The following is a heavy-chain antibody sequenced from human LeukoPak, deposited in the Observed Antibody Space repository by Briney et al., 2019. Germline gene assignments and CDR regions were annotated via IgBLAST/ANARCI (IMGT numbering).Heavy chain of an antibody. J-gene: IGHJ3*02. D-gene: IGHD1-26*01. V-gene: IGHV1-18*01. CDR3: ARKPSGSYRRADAFDT. CDR2: ISAYNGNT. CDR1: GYTFTSYG. Sequence: ASVKVSCKASGYTFTSYGISWVRQAPGQGLEWMGWISAYNGNTNYAQKLQGRVTMTTDTSTSTAYMELRSLRSDDTAVYYCARKPSGSYRRADAFDTWGQGTMVTVSS.